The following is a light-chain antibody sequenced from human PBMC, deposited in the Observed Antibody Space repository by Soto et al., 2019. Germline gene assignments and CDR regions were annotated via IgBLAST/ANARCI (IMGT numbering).Light chain of an antibody. CDR2: AAS. V-gene: IGKV1-39*01. CDR3: QEPYSVPPCT. CDR1: QSIRNY. J-gene: IGKJ2*02. Sequence: DIQMTQSPSDLSASVGDSITITCRARQSIRNYSNWYQQKPGKAPKLLVYAASSLHSGVPSRFSGSGSGTDFTLTISSLQPEDFATYYCQEPYSVPPCTFGQGTKLEIK.